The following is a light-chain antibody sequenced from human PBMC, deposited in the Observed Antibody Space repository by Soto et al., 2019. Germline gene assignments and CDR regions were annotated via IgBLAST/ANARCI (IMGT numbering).Light chain of an antibody. CDR1: QSVSSN. Sequence: EIVITQSPATLSVSPGERATLSCRASQSVSSNLAWYQQKPGQAPRLLIYGASTRATGIPARFSGSGSGTEITLTISSLQSEDFAVYYCQQYNNWPRTFGQGTKVEIK. CDR2: GAS. CDR3: QQYNNWPRT. V-gene: IGKV3-15*01. J-gene: IGKJ1*01.